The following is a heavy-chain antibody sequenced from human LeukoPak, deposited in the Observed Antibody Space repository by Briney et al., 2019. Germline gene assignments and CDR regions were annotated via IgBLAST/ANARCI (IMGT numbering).Heavy chain of an antibody. CDR3: ARAGAYCSSTSCYEDDY. D-gene: IGHD2-2*01. CDR2: IYSGGST. CDR1: GFTVSSNY. Sequence: PGGSLRLSCAASGFTVSSNYMSWVRQAPGKGLEWVSVIYSGGSTYYADSVKGRFTISRDNSKNTLYLQMNSLRAEDTAVYYCARAGAYCSSTSCYEDDYWGQGTLVTVSS. V-gene: IGHV3-53*01. J-gene: IGHJ4*02.